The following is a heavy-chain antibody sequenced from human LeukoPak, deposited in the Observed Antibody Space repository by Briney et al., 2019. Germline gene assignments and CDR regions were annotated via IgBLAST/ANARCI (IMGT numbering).Heavy chain of an antibody. Sequence: GGSLRLSCAASGFTSNSYTTDSVRQAPGKGLEWVSYISTSSNIYYADSAKGRVTISRYNATNSLFLQMNSLRREDTAVYYCARAFDIWGQGKMVTVSS. CDR1: GFTSNSYT. V-gene: IGHV3-48*01. CDR3: ARAFDI. CDR2: ISTSSNI. J-gene: IGHJ3*02.